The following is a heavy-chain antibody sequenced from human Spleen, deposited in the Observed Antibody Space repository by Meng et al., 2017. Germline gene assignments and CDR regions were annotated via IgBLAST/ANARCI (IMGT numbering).Heavy chain of an antibody. D-gene: IGHD5-18*01. CDR1: GGSIGTDSYH. J-gene: IGHJ5*01. V-gene: IGHV4-39*01. CDR3: SRRINTAGGWFDS. Sequence: QLQLQESGPGLVKPSETLSLTCTVSGGSIGTDSYHWGWIRQPPGTGLEWVGTIDYSWTTYSNSSLKSRVTISLDTSRNQFSLKLTSVTAADTAVYDCSRRINTAGGWFDSWGQGTLVTVSS. CDR2: IDYSWTT.